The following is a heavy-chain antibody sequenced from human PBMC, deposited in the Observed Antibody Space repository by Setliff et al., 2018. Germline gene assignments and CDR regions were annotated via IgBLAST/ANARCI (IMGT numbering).Heavy chain of an antibody. D-gene: IGHD1-26*01. CDR1: GGSISSYY. Sequence: SETLSLTCTVSGGSISSYYWSWIRQPPGKGLEWIGYIYYTGNTDYNPSLKSRVTISIDTSKNQFSLRLNSVTAADTAVYYCARDIGTYLPAGAFDIWGQGTMVTVSS. V-gene: IGHV4-59*01. J-gene: IGHJ3*02. CDR2: IYYTGNT. CDR3: ARDIGTYLPAGAFDI.